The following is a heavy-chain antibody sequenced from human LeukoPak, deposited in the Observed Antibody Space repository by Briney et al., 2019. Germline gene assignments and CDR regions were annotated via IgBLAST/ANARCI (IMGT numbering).Heavy chain of an antibody. CDR2: ICTTGSP. Sequence: PSETLSLTCTVSGGSISSYCWTWIRQPAGKGLEWIGRICTTGSPNYNPSLKSRVTMSLDTSKNQFSLKLISVTAADTAVYYCAREKPPDYYYCMDVWGKGTTVTVSS. V-gene: IGHV4-4*07. CDR3: AREKPPDYYYCMDV. CDR1: GGSISSYC. J-gene: IGHJ6*03.